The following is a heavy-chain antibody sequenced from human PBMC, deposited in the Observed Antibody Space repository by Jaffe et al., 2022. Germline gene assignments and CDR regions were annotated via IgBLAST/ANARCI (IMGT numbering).Heavy chain of an antibody. CDR2: INSDGSST. J-gene: IGHJ3*02. Sequence: EVQLVESGGGLVQPGGSLRLSCAASGFTFSSYWMHWVRQAPGKGLVWVSRINSDGSSTSYADSVKGRFTISRDNAKNTLYLQMNSLRAEDTAVYYCANGDSSGWYLHDAFDIWGQGTMVTVSS. CDR3: ANGDSSGWYLHDAFDI. CDR1: GFTFSSYW. D-gene: IGHD6-19*01. V-gene: IGHV3-74*01.